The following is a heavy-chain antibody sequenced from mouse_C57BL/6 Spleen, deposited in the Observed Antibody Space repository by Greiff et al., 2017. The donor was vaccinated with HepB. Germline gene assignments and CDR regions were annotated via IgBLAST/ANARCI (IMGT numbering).Heavy chain of an antibody. CDR2: ISYSGST. J-gene: IGHJ3*01. CDR3: ASSYGSSPGWFAY. D-gene: IGHD1-1*01. CDR1: GYSITSDY. Sequence: EVKLEESGPGLAKPSQTLSLTCSVTGYSITSDYWNWIRKFPGNKLEYMGYISYSGSTYYNPSLKSRISITRDTSKNQYYLQLNSVTTEDTATYYCASSYGSSPGWFAYWGQGTLVTVSA. V-gene: IGHV3-8*01.